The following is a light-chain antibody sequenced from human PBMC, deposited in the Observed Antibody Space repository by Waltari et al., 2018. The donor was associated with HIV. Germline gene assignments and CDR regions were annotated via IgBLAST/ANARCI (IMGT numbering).Light chain of an antibody. CDR1: SSDVGGFDY. V-gene: IGLV2-8*01. CDR2: EVN. Sequence: QSALTQPPSASGSPGQSVTISCTGTSSDVGGFDYVSWYHQQPPKAPKLILYEVNRRPCGFPDRFSVSKSGNTASLTVSVLQPEDEGDYYCSSYKDANDVVFGGGTKLTVL. J-gene: IGLJ2*01. CDR3: SSYKDANDVV.